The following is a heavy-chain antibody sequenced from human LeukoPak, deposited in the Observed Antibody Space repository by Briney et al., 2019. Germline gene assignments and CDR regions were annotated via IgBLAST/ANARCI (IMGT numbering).Heavy chain of an antibody. J-gene: IGHJ1*01. CDR2: ISGSGGST. Sequence: RSGGSLRLSCAASGFTFSSYAMSWVRQAPGKGLEWVSAISGSGGSTYYADSVKGRFTISRDNSKNTLYLQMNSLRAEDTAVYYCAKGSRHSSGWWAPAEYFQHWGQGTLVTVSS. D-gene: IGHD6-19*01. V-gene: IGHV3-23*01. CDR1: GFTFSSYA. CDR3: AKGSRHSSGWWAPAEYFQH.